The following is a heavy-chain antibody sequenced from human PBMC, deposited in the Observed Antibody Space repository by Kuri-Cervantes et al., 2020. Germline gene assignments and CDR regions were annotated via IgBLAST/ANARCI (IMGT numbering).Heavy chain of an antibody. Sequence: GSLRLSCTVSGGSISSYYWSWIRQPAGKGPEWIGRIYTSGSTNYNPSLKSRVTISVDKSKNQFPLKLSSVTAADTAVYYCAASYYYGSGSYEGWGQGTKVTVSS. CDR3: AASYYYGSGSYEG. J-gene: IGHJ3*01. CDR1: GGSISSYY. V-gene: IGHV4-4*07. CDR2: IYTSGST. D-gene: IGHD3-10*01.